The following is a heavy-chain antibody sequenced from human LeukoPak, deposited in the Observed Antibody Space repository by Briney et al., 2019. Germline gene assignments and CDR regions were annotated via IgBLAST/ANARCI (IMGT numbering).Heavy chain of an antibody. V-gene: IGHV3-48*01. CDR3: AELGITMIGGV. D-gene: IGHD3-10*02. CDR1: GFTFSSYG. J-gene: IGHJ6*04. CDR2: ISSSSSTI. Sequence: PGGPLRLSCAASGFTFSSYGMTWVRQAPGKGLEWVSYISSSSSTIYYADSVKGRFTISRDNAKNSLYLQLNSLRAEDTDVYYCAELGITMIGGVWGKGTTVTISS.